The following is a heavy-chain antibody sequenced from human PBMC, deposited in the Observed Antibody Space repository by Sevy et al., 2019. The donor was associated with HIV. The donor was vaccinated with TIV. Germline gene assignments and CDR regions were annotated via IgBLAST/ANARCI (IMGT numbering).Heavy chain of an antibody. D-gene: IGHD2-8*02. V-gene: IGHV3-30*18. CDR1: GFTFNSYA. Sequence: GGSLRLSCAASGFTFNSYAMHWVRQAPGKGLEWVAVISKDGRTKYYAESVKGRFTISRDKSKNTLNLQMNSLRAEDTAEFYCAKDRCTGDVCENYYYALDIWGQGTTVTVSS. CDR3: AKDRCTGDVCENYYYALDI. J-gene: IGHJ6*02. CDR2: ISKDGRTK.